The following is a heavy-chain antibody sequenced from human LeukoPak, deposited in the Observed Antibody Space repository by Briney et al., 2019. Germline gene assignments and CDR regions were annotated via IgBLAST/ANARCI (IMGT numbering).Heavy chain of an antibody. Sequence: ASVKVSCKASGYTFTSYGISWVRQAPGQGLEWMGWISAYNGNTNYAQKLQGRVTMTTDTSTSTAYMELRSLRSEDTAVCYCARVRGVAHAFDIWGQGTMVTVSS. CDR1: GYTFTSYG. CDR3: ARVRGVAHAFDI. V-gene: IGHV1-18*01. J-gene: IGHJ3*02. D-gene: IGHD6-13*01. CDR2: ISAYNGNT.